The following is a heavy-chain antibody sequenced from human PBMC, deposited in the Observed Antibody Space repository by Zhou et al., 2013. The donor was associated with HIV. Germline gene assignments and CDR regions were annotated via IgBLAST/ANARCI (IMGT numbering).Heavy chain of an antibody. CDR3: ARATGTTSPYYYYYMDS. V-gene: IGHV1-69*18. CDR2: IIPIFGTA. D-gene: IGHD1-1*01. Sequence: QVQLVQSGAEVKKPGSSVKVSCKASGGTFSSYAISWVRQAPGQGLEWMGRIIPIFGTANYAQKFQGRVTITADESTSIAYMELSSLRSEDTAVYYCARATGTTSPYYYYYMDSGAKGHGHRLL. CDR1: GGTFSSYA. J-gene: IGHJ6*03.